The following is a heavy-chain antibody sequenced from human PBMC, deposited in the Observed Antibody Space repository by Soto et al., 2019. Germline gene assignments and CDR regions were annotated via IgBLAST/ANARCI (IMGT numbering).Heavy chain of an antibody. CDR3: ARNGLLWFADNWLDP. D-gene: IGHD3-10*01. Sequence: ASVKVSCKASGYTFTSYGISWVRQAPGQGLEWMGWISAYNGNTNYAQKLQGRVTMTTDTSTSTAYMELRSLRSDDTAVYYCARNGLLWFADNWLDPWGQGTMVTVYS. CDR2: ISAYNGNT. V-gene: IGHV1-18*01. J-gene: IGHJ5*02. CDR1: GYTFTSYG.